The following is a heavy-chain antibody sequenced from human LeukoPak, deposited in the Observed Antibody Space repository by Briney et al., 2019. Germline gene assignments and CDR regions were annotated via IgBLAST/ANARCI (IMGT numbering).Heavy chain of an antibody. V-gene: IGHV1-46*01. J-gene: IGHJ5*02. D-gene: IGHD6-13*01. CDR2: INPSGGST. CDR1: GYTFTSYY. Sequence: ASVKVSCKASGYTFTSYYMHWVRQAPGQGLEWMGIINPSGGSTSYAQKFQGRVTISVDTSKNQFSLKLSSVTAADTAVYYCARGGSSWYSYWFDPWGQGTLVTVSS. CDR3: ARGGSSWYSYWFDP.